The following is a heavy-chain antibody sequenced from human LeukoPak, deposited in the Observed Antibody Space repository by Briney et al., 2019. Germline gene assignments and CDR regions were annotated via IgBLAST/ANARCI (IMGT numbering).Heavy chain of an antibody. V-gene: IGHV4-59*01. CDR3: ARGRTGYSSSRSKSWFDP. Sequence: ASETLSLTCTVSGGSISSYYWSWIRQPPGKGLEWIGYIYYSGSTNYNPSLKSRVTISVDTSKNQFSLKLSSVTAADTAVYYCARGRTGYSSSRSKSWFDPWGQGTLVTVSS. CDR1: GGSISSYY. CDR2: IYYSGST. J-gene: IGHJ5*02. D-gene: IGHD6-13*01.